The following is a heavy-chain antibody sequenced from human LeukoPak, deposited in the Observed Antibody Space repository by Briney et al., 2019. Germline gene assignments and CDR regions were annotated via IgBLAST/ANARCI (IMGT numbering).Heavy chain of an antibody. J-gene: IGHJ4*02. D-gene: IGHD1-7*01. CDR2: ISSSSTYI. CDR1: GFTFSSYS. V-gene: IGHV3-21*01. CDR3: VRDRGVRITGTTGY. Sequence: GGSLRLSCAASGFTFSSYSMNWVRQAPGKGLEWVSSISSSSTYIYYADSMRGRFTISRDNAKNSLYLQMNSLRVEDTAVYYCVRDRGVRITGTTGYWGQGTLVTVSS.